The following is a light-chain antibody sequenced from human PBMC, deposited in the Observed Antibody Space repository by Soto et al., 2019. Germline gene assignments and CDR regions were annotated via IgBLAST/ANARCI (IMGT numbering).Light chain of an antibody. CDR3: ATWDDSLNASV. J-gene: IGLJ3*02. CDR2: SND. V-gene: IGLV1-44*01. Sequence: QSVLTQPPSTSGTPGQRVTISCSGSRSNVGSNTVNWYQQLPGTAPKLLIYSNDQRPSGVPDRFSGSKSGTSASLAISGLQSEDEADYYCATWDDSLNASVFGGGTKLTVL. CDR1: RSNVGSNT.